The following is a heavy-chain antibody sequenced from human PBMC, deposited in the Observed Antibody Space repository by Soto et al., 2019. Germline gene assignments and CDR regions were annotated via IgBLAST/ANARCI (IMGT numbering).Heavy chain of an antibody. J-gene: IGHJ4*02. D-gene: IGHD4-17*01. CDR2: INHSGST. CDR1: GGSFSGYY. V-gene: IGHV4-34*01. CDR3: ARADYGDYGFDY. Sequence: SETLSLTCAVYGGSFSGYYWSWIRQPPGKGLEWIGEINHSGSTNYNPSLKSRVTMSVDTSKNQFSLKLSSVTAADTAVYYCARADYGDYGFDYWGQGTLVTVSS.